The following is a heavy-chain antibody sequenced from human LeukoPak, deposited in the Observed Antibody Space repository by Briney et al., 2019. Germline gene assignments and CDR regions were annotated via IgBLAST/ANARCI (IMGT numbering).Heavy chain of an antibody. Sequence: SETLSLTCTVSGGAISSYYWSWIRQPPGKGLEWIGYIYHYGSSNYNPSLKSRVCISVDTSKNQFSLRLMSVTAADTAVYYCARLMGTSVYRGAHDYWGQGTLVTVSS. CDR2: IYHYGSS. CDR3: ARLMGTSVYRGAHDY. CDR1: GGAISSYY. D-gene: IGHD3-10*01. J-gene: IGHJ4*02. V-gene: IGHV4-59*01.